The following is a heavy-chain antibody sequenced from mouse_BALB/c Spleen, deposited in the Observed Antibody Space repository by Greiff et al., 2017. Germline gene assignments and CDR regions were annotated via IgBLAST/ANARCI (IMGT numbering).Heavy chain of an antibody. V-gene: IGHV5-6-3*01. D-gene: IGHD1-1*01. Sequence: EVQVVESGGGLVQPGGSLKLSCAASGFTFSSYGMSWVRQTPDKRLELVATINSNGGSTYYPDSVKGRFTISRDNAKNTLYLQMSSLKSEDTAMYYCARDTYITTVVFDYWGQGTTLTVSS. J-gene: IGHJ2*01. CDR2: INSNGGST. CDR1: GFTFSSYG. CDR3: ARDTYITTVVFDY.